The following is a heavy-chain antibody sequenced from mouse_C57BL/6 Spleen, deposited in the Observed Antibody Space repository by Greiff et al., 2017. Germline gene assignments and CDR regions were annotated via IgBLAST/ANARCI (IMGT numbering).Heavy chain of an antibody. V-gene: IGHV3-6*01. CDR3: ARDRGYGGYYAMDY. D-gene: IGHD1-2*01. J-gene: IGHJ4*01. CDR1: GYSITSGYY. Sequence: EVKLMESGPGLVKPSQSLSLTCSVTGYSITSGYYWNWIRQLPGNKLEWMGYISYDGSNNYNPSLKNRISITRDTSKNQFFLKLNSVTTEDTATYYCARDRGYGGYYAMDYWGQGTSVTVSS. CDR2: ISYDGSN.